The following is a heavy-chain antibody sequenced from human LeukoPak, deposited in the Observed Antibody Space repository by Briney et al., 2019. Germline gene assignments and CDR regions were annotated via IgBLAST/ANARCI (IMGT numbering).Heavy chain of an antibody. CDR3: ARSGYSSNPDY. J-gene: IGHJ4*02. Sequence: SETLSLTCTVSGGSISSGGYYWSWIRQPPGKGLEWIGYIYHSGSTYYNPSLESRVTISVDRSKNQFSLKLSSVTAADTAVYYCARSGYSSNPDYWGQGTLVTVSS. CDR2: IYHSGST. CDR1: GGSISSGGYY. D-gene: IGHD6-13*01. V-gene: IGHV4-30-2*01.